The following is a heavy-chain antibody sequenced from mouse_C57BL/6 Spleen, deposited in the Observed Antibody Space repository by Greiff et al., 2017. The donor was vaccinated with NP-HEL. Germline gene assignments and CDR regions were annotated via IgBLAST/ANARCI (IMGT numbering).Heavy chain of an antibody. CDR2: IDPETGGT. J-gene: IGHJ2*01. CDR3: TRNGIYWGDYIDY. CDR1: GYTFTDYE. Sequence: QVQLQQSGAELVRPGASVTLSCKASGYTFTDYEMHWVKQTPVHGLEWIGAIDPETGGTAYNQKFKGKAILTADKSSSTAYMELRSLTSEDSAVYYCTRNGIYWGDYIDYWGQGTTLTVSS. V-gene: IGHV1-15*01. D-gene: IGHD2-1*01.